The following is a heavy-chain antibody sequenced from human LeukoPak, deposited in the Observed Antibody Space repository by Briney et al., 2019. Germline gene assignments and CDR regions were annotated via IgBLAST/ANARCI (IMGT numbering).Heavy chain of an antibody. CDR2: IYPGDSDT. D-gene: IGHD4-11*01. CDR3: ARLVLTTVTTWSYGMDV. V-gene: IGHV5-51*01. Sequence: TGESLKISCKGSGYSFTSYWIGWVRQMPGKGLEWMGIIYPGDSDTRYSPSFQGQVTISADKSISTAYLQWGSLKASDTAMYYCARLVLTTVTTWSYGMDVWGQGTTVTVSS. J-gene: IGHJ6*02. CDR1: GYSFTSYW.